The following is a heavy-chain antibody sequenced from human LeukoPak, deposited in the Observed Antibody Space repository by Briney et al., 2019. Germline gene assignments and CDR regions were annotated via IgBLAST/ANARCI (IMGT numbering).Heavy chain of an antibody. D-gene: IGHD4-11*01. CDR1: GGSISSHY. V-gene: IGHV4-59*11. CDR2: IYYSGST. Sequence: SETLSLTCTVSGGSISSHYWSWTRQPPGKGLEWIGYIYYSGSTNYNPSLKSRVTISVDTSKNQFSLKLSSVTAADTAVYYCARDDSNYGMRGDAFDIWGQGTMVTVSS. CDR3: ARDDSNYGMRGDAFDI. J-gene: IGHJ3*02.